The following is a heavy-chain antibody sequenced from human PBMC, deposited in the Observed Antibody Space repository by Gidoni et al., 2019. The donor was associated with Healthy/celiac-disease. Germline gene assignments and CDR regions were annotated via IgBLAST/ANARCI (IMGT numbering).Heavy chain of an antibody. Sequence: EVQLVESGGGLVQPGGSLRLSCAASGFTFSSYSLNWVSYIGSSSSTKSSADSWKGLFTISRDNAKNSLFLQMNSLSADDTAGVYCARDEGRKVRGVDYWGQGTLVTVSS. J-gene: IGHJ4*02. CDR1: GFTFSSYS. CDR2: IGSSSSTK. D-gene: IGHD3-10*01. V-gene: IGHV3-48*01. CDR3: ARDEGRKVRGVDY.